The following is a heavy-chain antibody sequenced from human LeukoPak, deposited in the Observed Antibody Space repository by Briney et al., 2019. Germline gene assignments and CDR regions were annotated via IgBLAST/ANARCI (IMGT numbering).Heavy chain of an antibody. D-gene: IGHD4-23*01. CDR3: ARDYGGTDAFDI. V-gene: IGHV1-46*01. CDR1: GYTFTSYY. CDR2: INPSGGST. J-gene: IGHJ3*02. Sequence: GASAKVSCKASGYTFTSYYMHWVRQAPGQGLEWMGIINPSGGSTSYAQKFQGRVTMTRDMSTSTVYMELSSLRSEDTAVYYCARDYGGTDAFDIWGQGTMVTVSS.